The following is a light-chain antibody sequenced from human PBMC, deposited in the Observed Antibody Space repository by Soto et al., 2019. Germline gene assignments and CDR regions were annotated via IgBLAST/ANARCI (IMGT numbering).Light chain of an antibody. V-gene: IGLV2-14*03. CDR2: DVS. Sequence: QSVLTQPASVSGSPGQSITISCTGTTSDVGAYNHVSRYQHHPGKAPKLMIYDVSNRPSGVSNRFSGSKSGNTASLTISGLQAEDEADYYCLSYTTSTTYVFGTGTKVTVL. CDR3: LSYTTSTTYV. CDR1: TSDVGAYNH. J-gene: IGLJ1*01.